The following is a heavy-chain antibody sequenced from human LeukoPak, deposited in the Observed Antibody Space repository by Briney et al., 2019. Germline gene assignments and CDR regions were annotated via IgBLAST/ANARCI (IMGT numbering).Heavy chain of an antibody. D-gene: IGHD2-15*01. V-gene: IGHV3-74*01. J-gene: IGHJ4*02. CDR2: INSDGSST. CDR3: GRVSESLVNGGVSWSFDN. Sequence: SGGSLRLSCAASGFTFSSYWMHWVRQAPGKGLVWVSRINSDGSSTSYADSVKGRFTISRDNAKNSLYLQMNSLRAEDTAVYYCGRVSESLVNGGVSWSFDNWGQGTLVTVSS. CDR1: GFTFSSYW.